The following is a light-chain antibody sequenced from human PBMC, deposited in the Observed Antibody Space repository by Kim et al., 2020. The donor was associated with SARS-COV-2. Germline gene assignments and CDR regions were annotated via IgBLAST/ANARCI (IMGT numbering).Light chain of an antibody. CDR3: QQYHTYGT. CDR2: KTS. V-gene: IGKV1-5*03. Sequence: DIQMTQSPSTLSASVGDRVTITCRASQSVSYWLAWYQQKPGKAPKLLIYKTSTLESGVPSRFSGSGSGTEFTLTISSLQPDDFATYYCQQYHTYGTFGQGTKVDIK. J-gene: IGKJ1*01. CDR1: QSVSYW.